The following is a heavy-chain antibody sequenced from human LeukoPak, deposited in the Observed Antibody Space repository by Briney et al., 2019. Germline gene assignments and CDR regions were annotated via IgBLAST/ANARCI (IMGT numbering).Heavy chain of an antibody. CDR1: GGSFSGYY. Sequence: PSETLSLTCAVYGGSFSGYYWSWIRQHPGKGLEWIGYIYYSGSTYYNPSLKSRVTISVDTSKNQFSLKLSSVTAADTAVYYCARTFPTRDXVVVTXXXAQTWGQGTLVTVSS. V-gene: IGHV4-31*11. CDR3: ARTFPTRDXVVVTXXXAQT. D-gene: IGHD2-21*02. CDR2: IYYSGST. J-gene: IGHJ5*02.